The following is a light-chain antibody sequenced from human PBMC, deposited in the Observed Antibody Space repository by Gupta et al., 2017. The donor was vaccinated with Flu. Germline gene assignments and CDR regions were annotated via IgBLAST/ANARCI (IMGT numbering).Light chain of an antibody. CDR1: SPNIGSNS. V-gene: IGLV1-44*01. CDR2: SNN. CDR3: ATWDDSLNGPV. Sequence: QSVLTQPPSASGTPGQQVTISCSASSPNIGSNSVNWYQQLPGTAPKHLIYSNNRRPSWVPDRCSGSKTGSTAAPATSGLQSEDEADDYCATWDDSLNGPVFGGGTKLTVL. J-gene: IGLJ3*02.